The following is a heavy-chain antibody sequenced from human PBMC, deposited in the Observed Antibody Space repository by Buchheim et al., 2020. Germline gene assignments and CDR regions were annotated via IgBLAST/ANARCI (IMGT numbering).Heavy chain of an antibody. J-gene: IGHJ4*02. D-gene: IGHD3-3*01. CDR2: IYTSGST. Sequence: QVQLQESGPGLVKPSQTLSLTCTVSGGSISSGSYYWSWIRQPAGKGLEWIGRIYTSGSTNYNPSLKSRVTISVDTSQNQFSLKLSSVTAADTAVYYCARGYDFWSGYSGLLLWGQGTL. V-gene: IGHV4-61*02. CDR1: GGSISSGSYY. CDR3: ARGYDFWSGYSGLLL.